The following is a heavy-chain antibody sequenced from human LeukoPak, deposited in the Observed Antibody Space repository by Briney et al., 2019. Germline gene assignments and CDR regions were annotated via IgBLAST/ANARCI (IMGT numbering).Heavy chain of an antibody. J-gene: IGHJ4*02. D-gene: IGHD2-15*01. CDR1: GFTFSSYG. Sequence: GGSLRLSCAASGFTFSSYGMHWVRQAPGKGLEWVAVIWYDGSNKYYTDSVKGRFTISRDNSKSTLYLQMNSLRAEDTAVYYCAREGHCSGGSCYSAGLDYWGQGTLVTVSS. V-gene: IGHV3-33*08. CDR2: IWYDGSNK. CDR3: AREGHCSGGSCYSAGLDY.